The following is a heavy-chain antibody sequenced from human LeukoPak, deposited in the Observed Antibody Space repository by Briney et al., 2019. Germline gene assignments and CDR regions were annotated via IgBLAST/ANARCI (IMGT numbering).Heavy chain of an antibody. CDR2: IYHSGST. Sequence: SETLSLTCTVSGYSISSGYYWGWIRQPPGKRLEWIGSIYHSGSTYYNPSLKSRVTISVDTSKNQFSLKLSSVTAADTAVYYCARGVVVLLWFGEKKNWFDPWGQGTLVTVSS. CDR3: ARGVVVLLWFGEKKNWFDP. CDR1: GYSISSGYY. V-gene: IGHV4-38-2*02. J-gene: IGHJ5*02. D-gene: IGHD3-10*01.